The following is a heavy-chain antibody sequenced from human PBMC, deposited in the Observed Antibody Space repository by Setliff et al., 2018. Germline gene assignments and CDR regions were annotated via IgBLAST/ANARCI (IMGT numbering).Heavy chain of an antibody. J-gene: IGHJ4*02. CDR2: IKQDGSEK. CDR1: GFTFGDYT. D-gene: IGHD4-17*01. CDR3: SRDLQGSGDYVVDY. Sequence: PGGSLRLSCTTSGFTFGDYTMTWVRQAPGRGLEWVANIKQDGSEKYYLDSVRGRFTISRDNAENSLTLQMNSLRVEDTAVYYCSRDLQGSGDYVVDYWGQGTLVTVSS. V-gene: IGHV3-7*01.